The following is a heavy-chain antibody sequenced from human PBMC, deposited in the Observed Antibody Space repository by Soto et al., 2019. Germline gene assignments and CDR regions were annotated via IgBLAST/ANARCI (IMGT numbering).Heavy chain of an antibody. CDR1: GGSISSHY. J-gene: IGHJ4*02. D-gene: IGHD2-2*01. CDR3: ATSSCSSATCYSYYFDY. CDR2: IYSTGNT. Sequence: SETLSLTCTVSGGSISSHYWSWIRQPPGKGLEWIGYIYSTGNTNYNPSLKSRLTISVDRSKNQFSLKLSSVTAADTAVYYCATSSCSSATCYSYYFDYWGQGTLVTV. V-gene: IGHV4-59*08.